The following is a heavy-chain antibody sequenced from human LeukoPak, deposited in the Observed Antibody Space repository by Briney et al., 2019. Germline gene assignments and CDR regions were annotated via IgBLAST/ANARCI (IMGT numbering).Heavy chain of an antibody. CDR3: ATSAGEPVLRYFDWLRFFDY. D-gene: IGHD3-9*01. Sequence: SVKVSCKASGGTFSSYAISWVRQAPGQGLEWMGGIIPIFGTANYAQKFQGRVTITADESTSTAYMELSSLRSEDTAVYYCATSAGEPVLRYFDWLRFFDYWGQGTLVTVSS. V-gene: IGHV1-69*01. CDR2: IIPIFGTA. CDR1: GGTFSSYA. J-gene: IGHJ4*02.